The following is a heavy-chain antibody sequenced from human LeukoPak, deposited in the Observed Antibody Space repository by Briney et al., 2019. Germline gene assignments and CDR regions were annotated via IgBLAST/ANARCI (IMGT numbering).Heavy chain of an antibody. J-gene: IGHJ4*02. CDR2: ISGSGGST. CDR3: AKVAYNWNDGGYFDY. D-gene: IGHD1-20*01. Sequence: GGSLRLSCAASGFTVSSNYMSWVRQAPGKGLEWVSAISGSGGSTYYADSVKGRFTISRDNSKNTLYLQMNSLRAEDAAVYYCAKVAYNWNDGGYFDYWGQGTLVTVSS. V-gene: IGHV3-23*01. CDR1: GFTVSSNY.